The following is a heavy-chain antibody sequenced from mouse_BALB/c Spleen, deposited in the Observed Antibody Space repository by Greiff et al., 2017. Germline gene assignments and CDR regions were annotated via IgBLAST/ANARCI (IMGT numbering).Heavy chain of an antibody. CDR2: ISSGGSYT. CDR1: GFTFSSYG. Sequence: DVQLVESGGDLVKPGGSLKLSCAASGFTFSSYGMSWVRQTPDKRLEWVATISSGGSYTYYPDSVKGRFTISRDNAKNTLYLQMSSLKSEDTAMYYCARPGNYYAMDYWGQGTSVTVSS. CDR3: ARPGNYYAMDY. D-gene: IGHD2-1*01. V-gene: IGHV5-6*01. J-gene: IGHJ4*01.